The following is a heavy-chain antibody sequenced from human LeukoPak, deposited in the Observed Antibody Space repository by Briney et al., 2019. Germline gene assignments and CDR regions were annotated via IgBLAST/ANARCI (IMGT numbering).Heavy chain of an antibody. J-gene: IGHJ4*02. CDR1: GFTFSSYG. V-gene: IGHV3-30*18. CDR3: AKVRPLDSSPSDY. CDR2: ISYDASNK. D-gene: IGHD3-22*01. Sequence: GGSLRLSCAASGFTFSSYGMHWVRQAPGKGLEWVAVISYDASNKYYADSVKGRFTISRDNSKNTLYLQMNSLRAEDTAVYYCAKVRPLDSSPSDYWGQGTLVTVSS.